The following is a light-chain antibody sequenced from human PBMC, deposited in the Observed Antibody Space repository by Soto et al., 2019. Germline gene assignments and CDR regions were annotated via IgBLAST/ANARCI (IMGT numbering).Light chain of an antibody. CDR2: QVS. V-gene: IGLV2-18*02. CDR3: SSYTSSGTWV. J-gene: IGLJ3*02. CDR1: SSDVGSYNR. Sequence: QSVLTQPPSVSGSPGQSVTISCTGTSSDVGSYNRVSWYQQPPGTAPKLMICQVSNRPSGVPDRFSGSKSGNTASLTISGLQADDEADYYCSSYTSSGTWVFGGGTKVTVL.